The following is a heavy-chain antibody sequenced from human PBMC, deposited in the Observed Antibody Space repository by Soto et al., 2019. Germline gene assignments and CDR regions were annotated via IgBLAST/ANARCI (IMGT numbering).Heavy chain of an antibody. CDR1: GYTFTSYG. V-gene: IGHV1-18*04. D-gene: IGHD3-16*02. CDR3: ARDRVTFGGVIPRNY. J-gene: IGHJ4*02. CDR2: ISAYNGNT. Sequence: ASVKVSCKASGYTFTSYGISWVRQAPGQGLEWMGWISAYNGNTNYAQKLQGRVTMTTDTSTSTAYMELRSLRSDDTAVYYCARDRVTFGGVIPRNYWCQGTLVTVSS.